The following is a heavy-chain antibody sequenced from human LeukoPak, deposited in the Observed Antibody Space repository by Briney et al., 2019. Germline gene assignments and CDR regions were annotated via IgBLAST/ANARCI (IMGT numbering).Heavy chain of an antibody. D-gene: IGHD4-17*01. Sequence: GGSLRLSCAASGFTFSDYYMTWIRQAPGKGLEWVSYISSGGSTIDYADSVKGRFTISRDNTKNSLYLQMNSLRAEDTAVYYCAKIGDGDYSVDYWGQGTLVTVSS. J-gene: IGHJ4*02. CDR1: GFTFSDYY. V-gene: IGHV3-11*01. CDR2: ISSGGSTI. CDR3: AKIGDGDYSVDY.